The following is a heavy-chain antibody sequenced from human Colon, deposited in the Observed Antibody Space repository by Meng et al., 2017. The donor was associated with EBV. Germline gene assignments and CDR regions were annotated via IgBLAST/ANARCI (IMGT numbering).Heavy chain of an antibody. J-gene: IGHJ2*01. Sequence: QVPRQESGPGLVKPAQTLSRTCTVSGGSISIGDSDWSWTRQPPGKGLELIGHIYYSGSTSYNPSLKSRVTISVDTSNNQFSLKLSSVTATDTAVYYCARVGWRQWSFDLWGRGTLVTVSS. V-gene: IGHV4-30-4*01. D-gene: IGHD5-18*01. CDR2: IYYSGST. CDR1: GGSISIGDSD. CDR3: ARVGWRQWSFDL.